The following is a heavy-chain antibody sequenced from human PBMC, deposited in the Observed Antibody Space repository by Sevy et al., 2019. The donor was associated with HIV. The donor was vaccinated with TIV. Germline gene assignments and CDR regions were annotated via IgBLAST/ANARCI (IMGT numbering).Heavy chain of an antibody. J-gene: IGHJ6*02. Sequence: ASVKVSCKASGGTFSSYDINWVRQAPGQGLEWLGQIIPIFGTSSYAHNFQGRVTIIADESTSTAYMDLSSLTSEDTAVYYCARGGGAVDHGMDVWGQGTTVTVSS. D-gene: IGHD2-21*01. CDR2: IIPIFGTS. CDR1: GGTFSSYD. CDR3: ARGGGAVDHGMDV. V-gene: IGHV1-69*13.